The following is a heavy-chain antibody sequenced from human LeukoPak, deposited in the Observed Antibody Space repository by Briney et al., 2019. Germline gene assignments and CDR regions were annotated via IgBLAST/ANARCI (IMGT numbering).Heavy chain of an antibody. CDR1: GYSISSGYY. J-gene: IGHJ3*02. D-gene: IGHD3-22*01. Sequence: SETLSLTCTVSGYSISSGYYWGWIRQPPGKGLEWIGSIYHSGSTSYNPSLKSRVIISVDTSKNQFSLKLSSVTAADTAVYYCARSEILYDSSGYYYVGHAFDIWGQGTMVTVSS. V-gene: IGHV4-38-2*02. CDR2: IYHSGST. CDR3: ARSEILYDSSGYYYVGHAFDI.